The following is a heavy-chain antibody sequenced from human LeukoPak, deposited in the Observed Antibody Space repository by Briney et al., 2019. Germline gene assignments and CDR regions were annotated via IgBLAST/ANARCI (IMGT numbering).Heavy chain of an antibody. CDR2: ISSSSSTI. CDR3: ASGLRYFDWLLFGAFDI. V-gene: IGHV3-48*01. J-gene: IGHJ3*02. D-gene: IGHD3-9*01. CDR1: GFTFSSYS. Sequence: TGGSLRLSCAASGFTFSSYSMNWVRQPPGKGLEWVSYISSSSSTIYYADSVKGRFTISRDNAKSALYMQLNSLRAEDTAVYYCASGLRYFDWLLFGAFDIWGQGTMVTVSS.